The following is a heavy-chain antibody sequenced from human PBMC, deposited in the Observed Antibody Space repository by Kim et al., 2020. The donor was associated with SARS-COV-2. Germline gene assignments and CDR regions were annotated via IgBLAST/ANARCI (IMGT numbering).Heavy chain of an antibody. Sequence: SETLSLTCAVYGGSFSGYYWSWIRQPPGKGLEWIGEINHSGSTNYNPSLKSRVTISVDTSKNQFSLKLSSVTAADTAVYYCARGLGPHVVPAATYNWFDPWGQGTLVTVSS. CDR1: GGSFSGYY. D-gene: IGHD2-2*01. CDR3: ARGLGPHVVPAATYNWFDP. J-gene: IGHJ5*02. V-gene: IGHV4-34*01. CDR2: INHSGST.